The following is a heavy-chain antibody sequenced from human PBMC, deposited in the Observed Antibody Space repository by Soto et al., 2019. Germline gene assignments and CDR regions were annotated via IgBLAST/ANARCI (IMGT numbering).Heavy chain of an antibody. Sequence: EVQLVESGGGLVKPGGSLRLSCAASGFTFSSYSMNWVRQAPGKGLEWVSSISSSSSFIYYADSLKGRFTISRDNATNSLYLQMNSLRAEDTAVYYCARNPYYYDTSGYYYWGQGTLVTVSS. CDR3: ARNPYYYDTSGYYY. V-gene: IGHV3-21*01. CDR1: GFTFSSYS. CDR2: ISSSSSFI. J-gene: IGHJ4*02. D-gene: IGHD3-22*01.